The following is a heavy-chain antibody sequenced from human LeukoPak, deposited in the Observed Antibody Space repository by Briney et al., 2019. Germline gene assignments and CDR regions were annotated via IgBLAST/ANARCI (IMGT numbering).Heavy chain of an antibody. Sequence: SGGSLRLSCAASGFTLDNYWMSWVRQAPGKGLEWVAGIKEDGSEKYYVDSVKGRFTISRDNAKNSLSVQMNSLRAEDTALYYCARGHSTGWGAFDIRGQGTVVAVSS. V-gene: IGHV3-7*01. CDR3: ARGHSTGWGAFDI. CDR2: IKEDGSEK. CDR1: GFTLDNYW. D-gene: IGHD1-1*01. J-gene: IGHJ3*02.